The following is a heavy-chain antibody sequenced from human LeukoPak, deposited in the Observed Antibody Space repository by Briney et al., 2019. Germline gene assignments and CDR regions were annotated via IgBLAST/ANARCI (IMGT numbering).Heavy chain of an antibody. CDR2: ISSKAYGEKI. CDR3: ARSIFGVVIDY. V-gene: IGHV3-49*04. D-gene: IGHD3-3*01. Sequence: GGSPRLSCTASGFTFADNHINWVRQAPGKGLEWVGFISSKAYGEKIDHAVSVKGRFTISRDDSKLIAYLQMNSLKTEDTAVYYCARSIFGVVIDYWGQGTLVTVSS. J-gene: IGHJ4*02. CDR1: GFTFADNH.